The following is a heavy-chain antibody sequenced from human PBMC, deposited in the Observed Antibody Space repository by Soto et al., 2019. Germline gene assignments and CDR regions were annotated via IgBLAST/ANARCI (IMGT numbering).Heavy chain of an antibody. D-gene: IGHD2-2*01. CDR3: ARVRDIVVVPAAFDY. J-gene: IGHJ4*02. CDR2: ISSSSYI. Sequence: SLRLSCAASGFTFSSYSMNWVRQAPGKGLEWVSSISSSSYIYYADSVKGRFTISRDNAKNSLYLQMNSLRAEDTAVYYCARVRDIVVVPAAFDYWGQGTLVTVSS. V-gene: IGHV3-21*01. CDR1: GFTFSSYS.